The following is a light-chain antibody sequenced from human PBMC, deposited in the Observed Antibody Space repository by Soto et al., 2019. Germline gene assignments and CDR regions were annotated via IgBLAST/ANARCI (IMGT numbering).Light chain of an antibody. Sequence: THTMSPGERATLSCRASQSVSSNLAWYQQKPGQAPRLLIYDASNRATGIPARFSGSGSGTDFTLTISRLEPEDFAVYYCQRGDTFGQGTHWRL. J-gene: IGKJ5*01. CDR3: QRGDT. CDR1: QSVSSN. V-gene: IGKV3-11*01. CDR2: DAS.